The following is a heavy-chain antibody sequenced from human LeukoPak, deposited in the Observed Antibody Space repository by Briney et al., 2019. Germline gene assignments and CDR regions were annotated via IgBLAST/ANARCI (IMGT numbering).Heavy chain of an antibody. CDR2: INWNGGST. CDR1: GFTFDDYG. CDR3: ARVSPNTVTTLQYFDY. J-gene: IGHJ4*02. V-gene: IGHV3-20*04. D-gene: IGHD4-17*01. Sequence: GGSLRLSCAASGFTFDDYGMSWVRQAPGKRLEWVSGINWNGGSTGYADSVKGRFTISRDNAKNSLYLQMNSLRAEDTAVYYCARVSPNTVTTLQYFDYWGQGTLVTVSS.